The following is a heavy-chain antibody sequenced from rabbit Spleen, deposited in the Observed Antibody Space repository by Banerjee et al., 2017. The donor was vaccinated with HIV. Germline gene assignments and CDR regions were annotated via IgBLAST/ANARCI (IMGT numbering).Heavy chain of an antibody. CDR1: GFDFSSSYY. V-gene: IGHV1S40*01. Sequence: QSLEESGGDLVKPGASLTLTCKASGFDFSSSYYMCWVRQAAGKGLEWIACIYAGSSGRTYYASWSKGRFTISKTSSTTVTLQMTRLTAADTATYFCARDTASSFSSYGMDLWGPGTLVTVS. CDR3: ARDTASSFSSYGMDL. D-gene: IGHD8-1*01. CDR2: IYAGSSGRT. J-gene: IGHJ6*01.